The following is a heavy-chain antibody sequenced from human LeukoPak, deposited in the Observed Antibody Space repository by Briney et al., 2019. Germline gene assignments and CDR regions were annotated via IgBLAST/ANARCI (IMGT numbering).Heavy chain of an antibody. V-gene: IGHV1-69*01. CDR3: ARVMVAATHPDY. CDR2: IIPIFGTA. Sequence: ASVKVSCKASGGTFSSYAISWVRQAPGQGLEWMGGIIPIFGTANYAQKFQGRVTITADESTSTAYMELSSLRSEYTAVYYCARVMVAATHPDYWGQGTLVTVSS. D-gene: IGHD2-15*01. J-gene: IGHJ4*02. CDR1: GGTFSSYA.